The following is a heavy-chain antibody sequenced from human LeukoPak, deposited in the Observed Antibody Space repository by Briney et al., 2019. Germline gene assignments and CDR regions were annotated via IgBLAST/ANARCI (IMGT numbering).Heavy chain of an antibody. CDR3: ARDMNDYGDCGGAADAFDI. Sequence: ASVKVSCKASGYTFTGYYMHWVRQAPGRGLEWMGWINPNSGGTNYAQKFQGWVTMTRDTSISTAYMELSRLRSDDTAVYYCARDMNDYGDCGGAADAFDIWGQGTMVTVSS. D-gene: IGHD4-17*01. CDR2: INPNSGGT. J-gene: IGHJ3*02. CDR1: GYTFTGYY. V-gene: IGHV1-2*04.